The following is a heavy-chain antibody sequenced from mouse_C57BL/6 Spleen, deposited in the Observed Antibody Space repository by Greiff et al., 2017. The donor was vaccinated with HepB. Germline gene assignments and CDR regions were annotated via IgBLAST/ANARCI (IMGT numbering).Heavy chain of an antibody. D-gene: IGHD4-1*02. V-gene: IGHV1-50*01. CDR1: GYTFTSYW. CDR3: ARPTGTGPFDY. Sequence: QVQLQQPGAELVKPGASVKLSCKASGYTFTSYWMQWVKQRPGQGLEWIGEIDPSDSYTNYNQKFKGKATLTVDTSSSTAYMQLSSLTSEDSAVYYCARPTGTGPFDYWGQGTTLTVSS. CDR2: IDPSDSYT. J-gene: IGHJ2*01.